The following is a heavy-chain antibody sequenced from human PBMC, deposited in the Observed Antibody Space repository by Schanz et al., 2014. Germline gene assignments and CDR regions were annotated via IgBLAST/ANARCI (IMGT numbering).Heavy chain of an antibody. CDR2: ISGNGGST. Sequence: DVQLVESGGGLVQPGGSLRLSCAASGFTFTTNAMSWVRQPPGKGLEWVSAISGNGGSTYFADSVKGRFTISRDNSDNTLFLQMNSLRAEDTAVYYCAKVREWWPYYFDYWGQGTLVTVSS. V-gene: IGHV3-23*04. CDR1: GFTFTTNA. J-gene: IGHJ4*02. D-gene: IGHD2-15*01. CDR3: AKVREWWPYYFDY.